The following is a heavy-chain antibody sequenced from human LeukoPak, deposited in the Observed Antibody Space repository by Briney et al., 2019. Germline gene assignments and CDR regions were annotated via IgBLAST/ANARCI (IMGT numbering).Heavy chain of an antibody. D-gene: IGHD3-16*01. CDR2: ISAYNGNT. V-gene: IGHV1-18*01. CDR1: GYTFTSYG. CDR3: ARDMGELWYPQDYYYYMDV. Sequence: ASVKVSCKASGYTFTSYGISWVRQAPGQGLEWVGWISAYNGNTNYAQKLQGRVTMTTDTSTSTAYMELRSLRSDDTAVYYCARDMGELWYPQDYYYYMDVWGKGTTVTVSS. J-gene: IGHJ6*03.